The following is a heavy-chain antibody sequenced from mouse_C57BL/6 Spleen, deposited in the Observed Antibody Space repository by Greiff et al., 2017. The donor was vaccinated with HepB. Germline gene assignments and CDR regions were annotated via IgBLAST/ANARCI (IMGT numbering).Heavy chain of an antibody. CDR2: IYPRSGNT. CDR3: ARSAWDPYWYFDV. CDR1: GYTFTSYG. D-gene: IGHD4-1*01. J-gene: IGHJ1*03. Sequence: VKLMESGAELARPGASVKLSCKASGYTFTSYGISWVKQRTGQGLEWIGEIYPRSGNTYYNEKFKGKATLTADKSSSTAYMELRSLTSEDSAVYFCARSAWDPYWYFDVWGTGTTVTVAS. V-gene: IGHV1-81*01.